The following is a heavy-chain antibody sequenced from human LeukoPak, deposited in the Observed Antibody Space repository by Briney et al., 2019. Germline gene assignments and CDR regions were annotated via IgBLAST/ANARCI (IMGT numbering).Heavy chain of an antibody. V-gene: IGHV3-33*01. D-gene: IGHD4-11*01. J-gene: IGHJ4*02. CDR2: IWYDGSNK. CDR1: GFTFSSYG. CDR3: ARIYSNYEGFIGYFDY. Sequence: GGSLRLSCAASGFTFSSYGMHWVRQAPGKGLEWVAVIWYDGSNKYYADSVKGRFTISRDNSKNTLYLQMNSLRAEDTAVYYCARIYSNYEGFIGYFDYWGQGTLVTVSS.